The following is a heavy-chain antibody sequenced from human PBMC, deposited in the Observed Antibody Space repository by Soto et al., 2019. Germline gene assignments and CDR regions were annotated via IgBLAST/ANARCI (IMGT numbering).Heavy chain of an antibody. V-gene: IGHV3-23*01. CDR2: ILVGGST. Sequence: PGGSLRLSCAASGFICSSYDMSWVRQAPGKGLEWVSTILVGGSTHYADSVMGRFTISRDRSTNTVFLQMNSLTAGDTAVYYCAKATATGGGAFDICGQGTMVTVSS. D-gene: IGHD2-8*02. J-gene: IGHJ3*02. CDR1: GFICSSYD. CDR3: AKATATGGGAFDI.